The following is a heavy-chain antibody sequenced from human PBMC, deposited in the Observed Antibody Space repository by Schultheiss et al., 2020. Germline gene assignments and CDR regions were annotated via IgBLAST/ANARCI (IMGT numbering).Heavy chain of an antibody. CDR1: GGSFSGYY. J-gene: IGHJ4*02. Sequence: SETLSLTCAVYGGSFSGYYWSWIRQPPGKGLEWIGYIYYSGSTNYNPSLKSRVTISVDTSKNQFSLKLNSVTAADTAVYYCARALNTEFDSWGQGTLVTVSS. V-gene: IGHV4-59*01. CDR3: ARALNTEFDS. D-gene: IGHD2-2*02. CDR2: IYYSGST.